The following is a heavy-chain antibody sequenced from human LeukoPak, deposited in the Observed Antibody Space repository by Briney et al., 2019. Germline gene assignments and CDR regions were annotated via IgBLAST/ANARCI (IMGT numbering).Heavy chain of an antibody. D-gene: IGHD5-24*01. CDR3: AKDQNAYNYVFDY. Sequence: RPGGSLRLSCAASGFTFSSYAMGWVRQAPGKGLEWVSTITGSGGGTYYADSVKGRFSISRDNSKNTLYLQMNSLRAEDTALYYCAKDQNAYNYVFDYWGQGTLVTVSS. V-gene: IGHV3-23*01. J-gene: IGHJ4*02. CDR1: GFTFSSYA. CDR2: ITGSGGGT.